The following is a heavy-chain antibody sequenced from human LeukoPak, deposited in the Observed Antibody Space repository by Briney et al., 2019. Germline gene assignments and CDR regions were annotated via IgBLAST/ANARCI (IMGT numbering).Heavy chain of an antibody. CDR3: ARDRGYSTFDF. J-gene: IGHJ4*02. V-gene: IGHV3-7*01. CDR2: IKEDGSEI. D-gene: IGHD4-23*01. CDR1: AFTFSNYW. Sequence: GGSLRLSCAASAFTFSNYWMSWVRQAPGKGLEGVANIKEDGSEINYVDSVKGRFTISRDNAKESLSLQMNSLRVDDTAVYYCARDRGYSTFDFWGQGTLVTVSS.